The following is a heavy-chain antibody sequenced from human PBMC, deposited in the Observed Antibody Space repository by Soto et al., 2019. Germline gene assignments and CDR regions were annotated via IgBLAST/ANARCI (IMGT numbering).Heavy chain of an antibody. CDR1: GGSISSGGYY. CDR3: ARVGYSNFIDY. D-gene: IGHD4-4*01. J-gene: IGHJ4*02. Sequence: SETLSLTCTVSGGSISSGGYYWSWIRQHPGKGLEWIGYIYYSGSTYYNPSLKSRVTISVDTSKNQFSLKLSSVTAADTAVYYCARVGYSNFIDYWGQGTLVTVSS. CDR2: IYYSGST. V-gene: IGHV4-31*03.